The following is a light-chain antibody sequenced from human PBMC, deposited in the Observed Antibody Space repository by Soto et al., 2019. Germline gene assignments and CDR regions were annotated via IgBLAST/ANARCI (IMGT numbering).Light chain of an antibody. J-gene: IGKJ1*01. Sequence: EIVLTQSPGTLSLSPGERATLSCRASQSVSSSYLAWYQQKPGQAPRLLMYGASSRATGIPDRFSGSGSGIDFTLTISRLEPEDFAVYYCQQYGSSPPTFGQGTKVEIK. CDR2: GAS. CDR3: QQYGSSPPT. CDR1: QSVSSSY. V-gene: IGKV3-20*01.